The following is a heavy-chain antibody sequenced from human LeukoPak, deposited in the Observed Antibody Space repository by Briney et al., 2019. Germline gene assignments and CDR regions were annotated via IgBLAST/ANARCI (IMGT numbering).Heavy chain of an antibody. J-gene: IGHJ6*02. CDR2: TYYRSKWYN. CDR1: GDSVSSNSAA. Sequence: SQTLSLTCAISGDSVSSNSAAWNWIRQSPSRGLEWLERTYYRSKWYNDYAVSVKSRITINPDTSKNQFSLQLNSVTPEDTAVYYCARGHYDFWSGYPYYYYGMDVWGQGTTVTVSS. D-gene: IGHD3-3*01. CDR3: ARGHYDFWSGYPYYYYGMDV. V-gene: IGHV6-1*01.